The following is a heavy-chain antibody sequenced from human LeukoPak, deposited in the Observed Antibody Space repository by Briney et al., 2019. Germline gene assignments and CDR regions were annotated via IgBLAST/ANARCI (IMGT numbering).Heavy chain of an antibody. J-gene: IGHJ4*02. Sequence: SSETLSLTCAVYGGSFSGYYWSWIRQPPGKGLEWIGEIYHSGSTNYNPSLKSRVTISLDKSKNQFSLTLTSVTAADTAMYYCATRYSVWPKWGPGTLVTVSS. CDR2: IYHSGST. CDR3: ATRYSVWPK. V-gene: IGHV4-34*01. D-gene: IGHD5/OR15-5a*01. CDR1: GGSFSGYY.